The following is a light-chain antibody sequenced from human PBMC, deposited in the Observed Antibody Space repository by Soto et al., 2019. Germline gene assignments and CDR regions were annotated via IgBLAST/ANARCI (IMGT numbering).Light chain of an antibody. V-gene: IGKV3-20*01. J-gene: IGKJ1*01. CDR1: ESISRDY. CDR2: GAS. Sequence: EIVLTQSPGTLSLSPGQRATLSCRASESISRDYLAWYQQRLGQAPRLLIYGASSGATGIPDRFSGSGSGTDFTLTISRLEPEDFAVYYCQHRKTFGQGTKVDIK. CDR3: QHRKT.